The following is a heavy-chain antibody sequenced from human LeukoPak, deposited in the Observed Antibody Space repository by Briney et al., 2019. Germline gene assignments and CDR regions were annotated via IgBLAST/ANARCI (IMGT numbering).Heavy chain of an antibody. Sequence: GGSLRLFCAASGFPFRRFAMTWVRHAPGKGLEWVSVINTGGGTTEYADSVKGRFTISRDNSKNTLYLQMNSLRAEDTAVYYCAKGSGSYVWGQGTLVTVSS. CDR3: AKGSGSYV. J-gene: IGHJ4*01. CDR2: INTGGGTT. D-gene: IGHD6-19*01. CDR1: GFPFRRFA. V-gene: IGHV3-23*01.